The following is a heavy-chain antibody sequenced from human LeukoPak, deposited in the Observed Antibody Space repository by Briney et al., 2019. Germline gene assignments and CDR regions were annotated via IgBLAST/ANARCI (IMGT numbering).Heavy chain of an antibody. J-gene: IGHJ4*02. Sequence: SETLSLTCAVYGGSFSGYYWSWIRQPPGKGLEWIGEINHSGSTNYNPSLKSRVTISVDTSKNQFSLKLSSVTAADTAVYYCARRQMVDSSGYYYFDYWGQGTLVTVSS. V-gene: IGHV4-34*01. D-gene: IGHD3-22*01. CDR2: INHSGST. CDR3: ARRQMVDSSGYYYFDY. CDR1: GGSFSGYY.